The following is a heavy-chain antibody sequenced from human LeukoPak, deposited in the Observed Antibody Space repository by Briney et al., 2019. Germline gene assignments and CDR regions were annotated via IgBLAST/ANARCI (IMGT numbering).Heavy chain of an antibody. V-gene: IGHV4-38-2*02. CDR1: GYSISSGYY. J-gene: IGHJ5*02. D-gene: IGHD3-10*01. CDR2: IYHSGST. CDR3: ARRMYYYGSGSISRPTNWFDP. Sequence: SETLSLTCTVSGYSISSGYYWGWIRQPPGKGLEWIGSIYHSGSTYYNPSLKSRVTISVDTSKNQFSLKLSSVTAADTAVYYCARRMYYYGSGSISRPTNWFDPWGQGTLVTVSS.